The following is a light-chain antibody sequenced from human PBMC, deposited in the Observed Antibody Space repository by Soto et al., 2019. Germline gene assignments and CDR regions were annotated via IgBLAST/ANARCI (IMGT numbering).Light chain of an antibody. Sequence: AIRMTQSPSSFSASTGDRVTITCRASQGISSYLAWYQQKPGKAPKLLIYAASTLQSGVPSRFSGSGSGTDFTLTISCLQSEDFATYYCQQYYSYPFTFGGGTMVEIK. J-gene: IGKJ4*01. CDR3: QQYYSYPFT. CDR2: AAS. CDR1: QGISSY. V-gene: IGKV1-8*01.